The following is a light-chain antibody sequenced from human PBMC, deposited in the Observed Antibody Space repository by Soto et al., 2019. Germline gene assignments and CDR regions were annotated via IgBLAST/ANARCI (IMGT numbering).Light chain of an antibody. Sequence: DIVMTQTPLSLSVTPGQPASISCKSSQSLLHSDGNTYLFWYLQKPGQSPQLLIYLGSNRASGVPDRFSGSGSGTDFTLKISRVEAEDVGVYYCMEALQTPWTFGQGTKVDIK. CDR2: LGS. CDR1: QSLLHSDGNTY. CDR3: MEALQTPWT. V-gene: IGKV2-28*01. J-gene: IGKJ1*01.